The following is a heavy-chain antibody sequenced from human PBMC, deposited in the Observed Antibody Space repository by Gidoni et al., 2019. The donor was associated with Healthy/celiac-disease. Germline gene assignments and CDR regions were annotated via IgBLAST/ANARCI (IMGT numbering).Heavy chain of an antibody. CDR2: ISGSGGST. V-gene: IGHV3-23*01. Sequence: EGQLLESGGGVVQPGGSLRLSWAAAGFTLSSYAMSWVRQAPGKGLDWVSAISGSGGSTYYADSVKCRFTISRDNSKNTLYLQMNSLRAEDTAVYYCAKAEYSSSSNPLAGYWGQGTLVTVSS. J-gene: IGHJ4*02. CDR3: AKAEYSSSSNPLAGY. CDR1: GFTLSSYA. D-gene: IGHD6-6*01.